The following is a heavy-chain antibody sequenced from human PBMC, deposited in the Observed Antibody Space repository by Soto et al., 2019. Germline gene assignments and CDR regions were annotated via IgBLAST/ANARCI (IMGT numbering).Heavy chain of an antibody. V-gene: IGHV4-59*01. D-gene: IGHD2-8*01. CDR1: GGSISSYY. CDR2: IYYSGST. J-gene: IGHJ6*02. CDR3: ARNHGGMVYAIRRYYGMDV. Sequence: SETLSLTCTVSGGSISSYYWSWIRQPPGKGLEWIGYIYYSGSTNYNPSLKSRVTISVDTSKNQFSLKLSSVTAADTAVYYCARNHGGMVYAIRRYYGMDVWGQGTTVTVSS.